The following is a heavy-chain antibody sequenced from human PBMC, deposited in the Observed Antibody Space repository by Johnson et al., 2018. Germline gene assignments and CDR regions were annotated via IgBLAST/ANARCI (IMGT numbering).Heavy chain of an antibody. V-gene: IGHV4-59*01. CDR3: ARVGSYPPHYYYYMDV. D-gene: IGHD1-26*01. Sequence: QVQLQESGPGLVKPSETLSITCTVSGGFINTYYWSWIRQHPGKGLAWIGYVSDRGSTNYNHSFKSRVTISVDMSKNHFSLKIISVTAADTAVYYWARVGSYPPHYYYYMDVWGKGTTVTVSS. CDR2: VSDRGST. CDR1: GGFINTYY. J-gene: IGHJ6*03.